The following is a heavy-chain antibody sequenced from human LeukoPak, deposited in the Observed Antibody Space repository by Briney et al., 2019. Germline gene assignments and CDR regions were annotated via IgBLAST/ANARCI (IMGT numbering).Heavy chain of an antibody. CDR1: GYSISSGYY. Sequence: SETLSLTFTVSGYSISSGYYWGWIRQPPGKGLEWIGSIYHSGSTYYNPSLKSRVTISVDTSKNQFSLKLSSVTAADTAVYYCARRPRGEVRGAPTYFDYWGQGTLVTVSS. J-gene: IGHJ4*02. V-gene: IGHV4-38-2*02. CDR2: IYHSGST. CDR3: ARRPRGEVRGAPTYFDY. D-gene: IGHD3-10*01.